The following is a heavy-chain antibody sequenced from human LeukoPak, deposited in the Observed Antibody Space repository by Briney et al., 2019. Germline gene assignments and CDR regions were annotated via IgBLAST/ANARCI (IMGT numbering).Heavy chain of an antibody. CDR1: GFTVSSNY. CDR2: IYSGGST. V-gene: IGHV3-53*01. D-gene: IGHD3-22*01. J-gene: IGHJ4*02. CDR3: ARELIMDYYDSSGYYYYFDY. Sequence: GGSLRLSCAASGFTVSSNYMSWVRQAPGKGLEWVSVIYSGGSTYYADSVKGRFTISRDNSKNTLYLQMNSLRAEDTAVYYCARELIMDYYDSSGYYYYFDYWGQGTLVTVSS.